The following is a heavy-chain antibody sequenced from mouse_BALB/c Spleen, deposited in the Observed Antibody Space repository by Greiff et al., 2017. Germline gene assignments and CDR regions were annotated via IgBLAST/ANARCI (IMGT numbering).Heavy chain of an antibody. V-gene: IGHV3-8*02. D-gene: IGHD2-3*01. CDR2: ISYSGST. CDR1: GDSITSGY. CDR3: ARCRDGYSSAWFAY. J-gene: IGHJ3*01. Sequence: EVQRVESGPSLVKPSQTLSLTCSVTGDSITSGYWNWIRKFPGNKLEYMGYISYSGSTYYNPSLKSRISITRDTSKNQYYLQLNSVTTEDTATYYCARCRDGYSSAWFAYWGQGTLVTVSA.